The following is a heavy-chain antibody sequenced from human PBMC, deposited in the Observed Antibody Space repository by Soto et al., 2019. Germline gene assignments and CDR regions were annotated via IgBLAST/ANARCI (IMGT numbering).Heavy chain of an antibody. CDR1: GYTFTSSG. J-gene: IGHJ4*02. CDR3: ARDLGGWPDY. D-gene: IGHD2-15*01. V-gene: IGHV1-18*01. CDR2: ISTDNGNT. Sequence: GASVKVSCKASGYTFTSSGISWVRQAPGQGLEWMGWISTDNGNTKYAQKFQGRVTITRDTSASTAYMELSSLRSEDTAVYYCARDLGGWPDYRGQGTLVTVSS.